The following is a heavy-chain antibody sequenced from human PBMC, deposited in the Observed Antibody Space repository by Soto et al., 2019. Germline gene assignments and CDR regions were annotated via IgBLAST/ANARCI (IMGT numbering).Heavy chain of an antibody. J-gene: IGHJ3*02. Sequence: QVQLQESGPGLVKPSQTLSLTCTVSGGSISSGGYYWSWIRQHPGKGLEWIGYIYYSWSNYYNPSLKSRVTISVDTSKNQFSLKLRSVTAADTAVYYCARTDCSSTSCYLVGAFDIWGQGTMFTVSS. D-gene: IGHD2-2*01. V-gene: IGHV4-31*03. CDR1: GGSISSGGYY. CDR2: IYYSWSN. CDR3: ARTDCSSTSCYLVGAFDI.